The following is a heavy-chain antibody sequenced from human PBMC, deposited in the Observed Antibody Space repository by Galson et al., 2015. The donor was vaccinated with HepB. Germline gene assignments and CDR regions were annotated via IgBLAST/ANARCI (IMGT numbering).Heavy chain of an antibody. D-gene: IGHD3-10*01. CDR1: GFTFSSYG. CDR2: IWYDGSNK. Sequence: SLRLSCAASGFTFSSYGMHWVRQAPGKGLEWVAVIWYDGSNKYYADSVKGRFTISRDNSKNTLYLQMNSLRAEDTAVYYCARTMVRGVIIEILAFDIWGQGTMVTASS. CDR3: ARTMVRGVIIEILAFDI. J-gene: IGHJ3*02. V-gene: IGHV3-33*08.